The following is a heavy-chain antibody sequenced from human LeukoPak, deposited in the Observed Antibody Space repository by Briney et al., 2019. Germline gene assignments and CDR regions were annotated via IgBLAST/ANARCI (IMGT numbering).Heavy chain of an antibody. CDR1: GFTFSSYW. Sequence: GSLRLSCAASGFTFSSYWMHWVRQAPGKGLVWVSRINRDGSSTSYADSVKGRFTISRDNAKNSLYLQMNSLRAEDTAMYYCARDGIYYDTSGYSSFRTFDIWGQGTMVIVSS. J-gene: IGHJ3*02. CDR2: INRDGSST. V-gene: IGHV3-74*01. D-gene: IGHD3-22*01. CDR3: ARDGIYYDTSGYSSFRTFDI.